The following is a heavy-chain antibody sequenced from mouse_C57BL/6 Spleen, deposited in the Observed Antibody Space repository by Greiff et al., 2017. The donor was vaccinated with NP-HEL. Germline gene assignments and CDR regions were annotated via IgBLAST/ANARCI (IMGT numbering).Heavy chain of an antibody. CDR1: GFSLTSYG. Sequence: QVQLQQSGPGLVQPSQCLSITCTVSGFSLTSYGVHWVRQTPGKGLEWLGVIWRGGSTDYNAAFMSRLSITKDNSMSQVFYKMSSLQADDTAIYYGAKKGEEGSYFDYWGQGTTLTVSS. CDR2: IWRGGST. J-gene: IGHJ2*01. V-gene: IGHV2-5*01. CDR3: AKKGEEGSYFDY.